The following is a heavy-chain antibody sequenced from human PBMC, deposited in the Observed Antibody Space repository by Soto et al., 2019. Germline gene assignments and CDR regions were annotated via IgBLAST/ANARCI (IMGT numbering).Heavy chain of an antibody. D-gene: IGHD3-10*01. J-gene: IGHJ4*02. CDR3: ARDWRVRGVIDY. CDR1: GFTFSSYG. Sequence: QVQLVESGGGVVQPGRSLRLSCAASGFTFSSYGMHWVRQAPGKGLEWVAVIWYDGSNKYYADSVKGRFTISRDNSKNTLYLQMNSLRAEDTAVYYCARDWRVRGVIDYWGQGTLVTVSS. CDR2: IWYDGSNK. V-gene: IGHV3-33*01.